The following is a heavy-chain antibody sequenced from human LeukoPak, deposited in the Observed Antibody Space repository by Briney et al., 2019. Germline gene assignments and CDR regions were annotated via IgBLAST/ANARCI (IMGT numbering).Heavy chain of an antibody. Sequence: GGSLRLSCAASGFTFSNHDMSWVRRAPGKGLEWVSGISWNSGSIGYADSVKGRFTISRDNAKNSLYLQMNSLRAEDTALYYCAKDHYYDSSGSFDYWGQGTLVTVSS. D-gene: IGHD3-22*01. J-gene: IGHJ4*02. CDR1: GFTFSNHD. CDR2: ISWNSGSI. CDR3: AKDHYYDSSGSFDY. V-gene: IGHV3-9*01.